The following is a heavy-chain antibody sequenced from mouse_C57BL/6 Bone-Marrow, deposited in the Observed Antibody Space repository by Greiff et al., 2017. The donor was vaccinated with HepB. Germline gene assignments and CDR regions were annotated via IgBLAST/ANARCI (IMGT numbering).Heavy chain of an antibody. J-gene: IGHJ3*01. V-gene: IGHV5-2*03. CDR3: ARQDYDYLFAY. CDR1: EYEFPSHD. Sequence: EVKVEESGGGLVQPGESLKLSCESNEYEFPSHDMSWVRKTPEKRLELVAAINSDGGSTYYPDTMERRFIISRDNTKKTLYLQMSSLRSEDTALYYCARQDYDYLFAYWGQGTLVTVSA. CDR2: INSDGGST. D-gene: IGHD2-4*01.